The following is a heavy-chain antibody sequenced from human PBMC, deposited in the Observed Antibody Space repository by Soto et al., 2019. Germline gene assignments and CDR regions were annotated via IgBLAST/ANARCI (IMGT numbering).Heavy chain of an antibody. CDR2: IYPGDSDT. CDR1: GYTFTTYW. V-gene: IGHV5-51*01. Sequence: GESLKISCKGSGYTFTTYWIGWVRQMPGKGLEWMGIIYPGDSDTRYSPSFQGQVTISADKSISTAYLQWSSLKASDTAMYYCARGGYGATSKDSFYIWGPGTMVTVSS. D-gene: IGHD4-17*01. J-gene: IGHJ3*02. CDR3: ARGGYGATSKDSFYI.